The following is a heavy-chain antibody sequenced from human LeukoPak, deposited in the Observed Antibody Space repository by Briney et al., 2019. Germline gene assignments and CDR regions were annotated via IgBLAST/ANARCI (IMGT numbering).Heavy chain of an antibody. CDR2: ICSGGST. V-gene: IGHV3-53*01. CDR3: ASPGPSYYDSSGYYLSY. D-gene: IGHD3-22*01. Sequence: GGSLRPSCAASGFTVSSNYMSWVRQAPGKGLGWVSVICSGGSTYYADSVKGRFTISRDNSKNTLYLQMNSLRAEDTAVYYCASPGPSYYDSSGYYLSYWGQGTLVTVSS. J-gene: IGHJ4*02. CDR1: GFTVSSNY.